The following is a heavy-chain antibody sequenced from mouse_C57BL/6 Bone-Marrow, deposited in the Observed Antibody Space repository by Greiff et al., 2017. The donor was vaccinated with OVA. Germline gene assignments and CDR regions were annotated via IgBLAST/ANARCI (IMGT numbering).Heavy chain of an antibody. CDR2: IYPGNSDT. Sequence: VQLKQSGTVLARPGASVKMSCKTSGYTFTSYWMHWVKQRPGQGLEWIGAIYPGNSDTSYNEKFKGKAKLTAVTPASTAYMELSSLTNEDSAVYYCTYYGYDVEGFAYWGQGTLVTVSA. V-gene: IGHV1-5*01. CDR1: GYTFTSYW. CDR3: TYYGYDVEGFAY. J-gene: IGHJ3*01. D-gene: IGHD2-2*01.